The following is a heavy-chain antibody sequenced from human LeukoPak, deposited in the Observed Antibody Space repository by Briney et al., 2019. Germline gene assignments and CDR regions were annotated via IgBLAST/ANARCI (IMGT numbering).Heavy chain of an antibody. D-gene: IGHD3-10*01. J-gene: IGHJ4*02. Sequence: ASVKVSCKASGYTFTGYYMHRVRQAPGQGLEWMGRINPNSGGTNYAQKFQGRVTMTRDTSISTAYMELSRLRSDDTAVYYCAIQNYYGSGSYDYWGQGTLVTVSS. CDR3: AIQNYYGSGSYDY. V-gene: IGHV1-2*06. CDR2: INPNSGGT. CDR1: GYTFTGYY.